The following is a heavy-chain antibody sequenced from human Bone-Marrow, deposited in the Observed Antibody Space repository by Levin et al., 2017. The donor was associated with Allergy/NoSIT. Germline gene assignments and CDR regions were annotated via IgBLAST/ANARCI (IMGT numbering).Heavy chain of an antibody. V-gene: IGHV4-39*07. CDR3: AREETTTVTPPYAFDI. J-gene: IGHJ3*02. Sequence: RASETLSLTCTVSGGSISSSSYYWGWIRQPPGTGLEWIGSIYYSGSTYYNPSLKSRVTISVDTSKNQFSLKLSSVTAADTAVYYCAREETTTVTPPYAFDIWGQGTMVAVSS. CDR1: GGSISSSSYY. D-gene: IGHD4-17*01. CDR2: IYYSGST.